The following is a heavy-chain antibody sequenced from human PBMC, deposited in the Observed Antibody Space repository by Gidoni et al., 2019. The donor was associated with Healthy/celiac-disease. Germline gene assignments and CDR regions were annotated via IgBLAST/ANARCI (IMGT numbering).Heavy chain of an antibody. J-gene: IGHJ4*02. Sequence: EVQLLESGGGLVQPGGSLRLSCAASGFTFSSYAMSWVRQAPGKGLEWVSAISGSGGSTYYADSVKGRFTISRDNSKNTLYLQMNSLRAEDTAVYYCATTYLGYCSSTSCWYDYWGQGTLVTVSS. D-gene: IGHD2-2*01. V-gene: IGHV3-23*01. CDR3: ATTYLGYCSSTSCWYDY. CDR1: GFTFSSYA. CDR2: ISGSGGST.